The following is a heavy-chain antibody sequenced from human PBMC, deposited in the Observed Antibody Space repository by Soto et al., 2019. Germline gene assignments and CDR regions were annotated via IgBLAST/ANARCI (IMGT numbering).Heavy chain of an antibody. CDR1: GFTPTTTP. D-gene: IGHD3-9*01. CDR2: ITGTTSRT. Sequence: GGSLTLSCAVSGFTPTTTPLSWVRQPRVKGLEWVTTITGTTSRTYYVDSVKGRLFISRDNSKNAVTLQMNNLTVDDTGGYYCATSLRYFVNWGQGTRVT. V-gene: IGHV3-23*05. J-gene: IGHJ4*02. CDR3: ATSLRYFVN.